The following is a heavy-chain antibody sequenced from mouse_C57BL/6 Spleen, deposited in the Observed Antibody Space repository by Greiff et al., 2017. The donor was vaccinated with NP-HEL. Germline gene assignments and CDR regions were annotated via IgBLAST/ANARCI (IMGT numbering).Heavy chain of an antibody. V-gene: IGHV5-6*01. J-gene: IGHJ2*01. Sequence: EVMLVESGGDLVKPGGSPKLSCAASGFTFSSYGMSWVRQTPDKRLEWVATISSGGSYTYYPDSVKGRFTISRDNAKNTLYLQMSSLKSEDTAMYYCARQGDYGSSLDYWGQGTTLTVSS. CDR3: ARQGDYGSSLDY. CDR1: GFTFSSYG. CDR2: ISSGGSYT. D-gene: IGHD1-1*01.